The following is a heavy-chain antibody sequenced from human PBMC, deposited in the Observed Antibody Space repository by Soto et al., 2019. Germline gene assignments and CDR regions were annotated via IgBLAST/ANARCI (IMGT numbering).Heavy chain of an antibody. V-gene: IGHV3-11*01. J-gene: IGHJ6*03. D-gene: IGHD6-13*01. Sequence: GGSLRLSCAASGFTFSDYYMSWIRQAPGKGLEWVSYISSSGSTIYYADSVKGRFTISRDNAKNSLYLQMNSLRAEDTAVYYCARDVAAAGSVYMDVWGKGTTVTVSS. CDR3: ARDVAAAGSVYMDV. CDR2: ISSSGSTI. CDR1: GFTFSDYY.